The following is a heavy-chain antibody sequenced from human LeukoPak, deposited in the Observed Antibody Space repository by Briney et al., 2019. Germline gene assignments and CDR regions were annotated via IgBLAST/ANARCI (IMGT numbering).Heavy chain of an antibody. CDR1: GGSLSSYY. J-gene: IGHJ3*02. V-gene: IGHV4-59*01. Sequence: SETLSLTCAVSGGSLSSYYWSWVRQPPGKGLEWVGYIYYSGSTNYNPYLKSGVTIAVDTTKNQFSLNLSSVTAAATAVYYSAVKERWMVVGVFDIWGEGKIVTVSS. D-gene: IGHD1-26*01. CDR3: AVKERWMVVGVFDI. CDR2: IYYSGST.